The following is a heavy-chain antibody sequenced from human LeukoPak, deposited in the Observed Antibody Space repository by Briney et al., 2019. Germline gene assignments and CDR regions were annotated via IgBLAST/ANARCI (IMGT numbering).Heavy chain of an antibody. V-gene: IGHV4-34*01. D-gene: IGHD3-9*01. CDR1: GGSFSGYY. Sequence: SSETLSPTCAVYGGSFSGYYWSWIRQPPGKGLEWIGEINHSGSTNYNPSLKSRVTISVDTSKNQFSLKLSSVTAADTAVYYCARGRPTYDILTGYYSWRYYFDYWGQGTLVTVSS. CDR3: ARGRPTYDILTGYYSWRYYFDY. J-gene: IGHJ4*02. CDR2: INHSGST.